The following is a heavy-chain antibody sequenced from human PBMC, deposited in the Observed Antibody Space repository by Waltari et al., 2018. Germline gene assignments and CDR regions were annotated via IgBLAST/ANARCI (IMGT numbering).Heavy chain of an antibody. CDR1: GGSFSGYY. CDR3: ARGRDYYGSGSYYGDAFDI. Sequence: QVQLQQWGAGLLKPSETLSLTCAVYGGSFSGYYWSWIRQPPGKGLEWIGEINHSGSTNYNPSLKSRVTISVDTSKNQFSLKLSSVTAADTAVYYCARGRDYYGSGSYYGDAFDIWGQGTMVTVSS. CDR2: INHSGST. J-gene: IGHJ3*02. D-gene: IGHD3-10*01. V-gene: IGHV4-34*01.